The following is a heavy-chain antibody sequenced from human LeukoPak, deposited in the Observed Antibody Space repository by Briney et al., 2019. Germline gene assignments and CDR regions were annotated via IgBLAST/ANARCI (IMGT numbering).Heavy chain of an antibody. D-gene: IGHD3-22*01. CDR1: GGSISSGGYS. CDR3: ARVDSSGYHFDY. V-gene: IGHV4-30-2*01. Sequence: SQTLSLTCAVSGGSISSGGYSWSWIRQPPGTGLEWIGYIYHSGSTYYNPSLKSRVTISVDRSKNQFSLKLSSVTAADTAVYYCARVDSSGYHFDYWGQGTLVTVSS. J-gene: IGHJ4*02. CDR2: IYHSGST.